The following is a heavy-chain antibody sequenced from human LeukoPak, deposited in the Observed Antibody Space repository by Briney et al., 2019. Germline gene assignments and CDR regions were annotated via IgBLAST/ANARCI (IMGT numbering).Heavy chain of an antibody. D-gene: IGHD3-10*01. CDR2: INPNSGGT. CDR3: ARVYGSGSYYAFDI. J-gene: IGHJ3*02. V-gene: IGHV1-2*02. Sequence: ASVKVSCKASGYTFTDYYMHWVRQAPGQGLEWMGWINPNSGGTKYAQKFQGRVTMTRDTSISTAYMELSRLRSDDTAVYYCARVYGSGSYYAFDIWGQGTMVTVSS. CDR1: GYTFTDYY.